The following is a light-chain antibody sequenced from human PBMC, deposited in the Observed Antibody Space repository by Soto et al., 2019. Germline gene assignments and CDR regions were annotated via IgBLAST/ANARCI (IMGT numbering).Light chain of an antibody. CDR1: QSVDTN. J-gene: IGKJ1*01. Sequence: EIVMTQSPATLSVSPGERATLSCRASQSVDTNLAWYQQKPGQAPRLLIYGASSRATDIPARFSGSGSGTEFTLTISSLQSEDFAVYYCQQYNDWILTSGQGTRVEIK. CDR2: GAS. CDR3: QQYNDWILT. V-gene: IGKV3-15*01.